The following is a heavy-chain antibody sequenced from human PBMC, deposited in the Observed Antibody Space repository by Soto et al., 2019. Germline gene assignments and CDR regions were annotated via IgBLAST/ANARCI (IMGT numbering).Heavy chain of an antibody. CDR1: GFTFSSYW. Sequence: PGGSLRLSCAASGFTFSSYWMHWVRQAPGKGLVWVSRINSDGSSTSYADSVKGRFTISRDNAKNTLYLQMNSLRAEDTAVYYCARGPWGDNWNDRFDPWGQGTLVTVSS. CDR2: INSDGSST. V-gene: IGHV3-74*01. D-gene: IGHD1-20*01. J-gene: IGHJ5*02. CDR3: ARGPWGDNWNDRFDP.